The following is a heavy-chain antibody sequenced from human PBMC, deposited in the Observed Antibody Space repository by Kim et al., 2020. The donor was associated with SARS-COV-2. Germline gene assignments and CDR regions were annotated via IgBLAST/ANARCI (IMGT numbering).Heavy chain of an antibody. CDR2: ISASGGDT. J-gene: IGHJ4*02. D-gene: IGHD4-4*01. V-gene: IGHV3-23*01. CDR1: GFTFSSYA. Sequence: GGSLRLSCAASGFTFSSYALSWVRQARGKGLEWVSRISASGGDTYYADSVQGRFTISRDNSKNALNLEMNSLRAEDTALYYCAKVTTLTAPFYDYWGQGTLVTVSS. CDR3: AKVTTLTAPFYDY.